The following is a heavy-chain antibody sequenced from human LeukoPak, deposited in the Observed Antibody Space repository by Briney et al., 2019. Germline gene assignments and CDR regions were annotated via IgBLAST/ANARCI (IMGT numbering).Heavy chain of an antibody. J-gene: IGHJ3*02. V-gene: IGHV3-30*02. CDR2: IRYDGSNK. CDR1: GVTFSSYG. CDR3: AKEEYQLLQGAFDI. Sequence: GGSLRLSCAASGVTFSSYGMHWVRQAPGKGLEWVAFIRYDGSNKYYAYSVKGRFTISRDNSKNTLYLQMNSLRAEDTAVYYCAKEEYQLLQGAFDIWGQGTMVTVSS. D-gene: IGHD2-2*01.